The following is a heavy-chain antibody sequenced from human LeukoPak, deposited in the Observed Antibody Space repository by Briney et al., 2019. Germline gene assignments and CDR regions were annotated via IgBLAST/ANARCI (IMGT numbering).Heavy chain of an antibody. D-gene: IGHD5-18*01. J-gene: IGHJ4*02. CDR2: INWNGGST. CDR3: ARDGGHSYGYHFDY. V-gene: IGHV3-20*04. Sequence: GGSLRLSCAASGFTFDDYGRSWVRQAPGQGLEWVSGINWNGGSTGYADSVKGRFTISRDNAKNSLYLQMNSLRAEDTALYSCARDGGHSYGYHFDYWGQGTLVTVSS. CDR1: GFTFDDYG.